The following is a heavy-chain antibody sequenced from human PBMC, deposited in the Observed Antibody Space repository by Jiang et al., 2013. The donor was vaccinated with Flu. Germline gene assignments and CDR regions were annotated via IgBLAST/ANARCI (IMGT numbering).Heavy chain of an antibody. V-gene: IGHV1-69*01. CDR1: GGTFSSYA. CDR2: IIPIFGTA. CDR3: ARASSIAARPFSLSPRDLGY. J-gene: IGHJ4*02. D-gene: IGHD6-6*01. Sequence: GAEVKKPGSSVKVSCKASGGTFSSYAISWVRQAPGQGLEWMGGIIPIFGTANYAQKFQGRVTITADESTSTAYMELSSLRSEDTAVYYCARASSIAARPFSLSPRDLGYWGQGTLVTVSS.